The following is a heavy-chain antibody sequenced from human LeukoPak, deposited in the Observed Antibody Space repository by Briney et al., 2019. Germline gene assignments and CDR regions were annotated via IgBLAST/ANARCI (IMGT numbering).Heavy chain of an antibody. CDR2: INWNGGST. Sequence: PGGSLRLSCAASGFTFDDYGMSWVRQAPGKGLEWVSGINWNGGSTGYADSVKGRFAISRDDSKNMVYLQLNSLTADDTAVYYCAVGFASGFDPWGQGTLVTVSS. J-gene: IGHJ5*02. CDR3: AVGFASGFDP. V-gene: IGHV3-20*04. CDR1: GFTFDDYG. D-gene: IGHD1-26*01.